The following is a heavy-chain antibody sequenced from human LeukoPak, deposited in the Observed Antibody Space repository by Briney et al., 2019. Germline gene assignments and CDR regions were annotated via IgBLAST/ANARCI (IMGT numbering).Heavy chain of an antibody. CDR3: TRGNILSGYCFDF. J-gene: IGHJ4*02. Sequence: SETLSLTCAVYGFSISGYYWSWIRQPPGKGLEWVGEIHYTGATSYNPSLKSRATISIETSKNQVSLRLSSVTAADTAVYYCTRGNILSGYCFDFWGQGALVTVSS. CDR1: GFSISGYY. D-gene: IGHD3-9*01. CDR2: IHYTGAT. V-gene: IGHV4-34*01.